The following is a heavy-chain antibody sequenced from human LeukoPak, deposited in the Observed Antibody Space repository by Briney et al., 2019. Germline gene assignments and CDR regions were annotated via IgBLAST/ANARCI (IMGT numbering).Heavy chain of an antibody. Sequence: SSETLSLTCAVYGESLNSYYWSWVRQPPGEGLEWIGEIYESGTTEYNPSLKSRVTISMAPSKQQFSLSLSSVTAADTAVYYCARGAWATRLGSWGLGTPVIVSS. D-gene: IGHD2-15*01. J-gene: IGHJ4*02. CDR2: IYESGTT. CDR3: ARGAWATRLGS. V-gene: IGHV4-34*01. CDR1: GESLNSYY.